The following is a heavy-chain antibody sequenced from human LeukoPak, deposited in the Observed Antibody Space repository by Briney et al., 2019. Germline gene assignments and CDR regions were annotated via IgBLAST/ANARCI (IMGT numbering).Heavy chain of an antibody. V-gene: IGHV4-30-4*07. J-gene: IGHJ4*02. D-gene: IGHD1-26*01. CDR1: GGSISSGGYS. Sequence: SETLSLTCAVSGGSISSGGYSWSWIRQPPGKGLEWIGYIYYSGSTYYNPSLKSRVTISVDTSKNQFSLKLSSVTAADTAVYYCAREGIVGATSGDYWGQGTLVTVSS. CDR3: AREGIVGATSGDY. CDR2: IYYSGST.